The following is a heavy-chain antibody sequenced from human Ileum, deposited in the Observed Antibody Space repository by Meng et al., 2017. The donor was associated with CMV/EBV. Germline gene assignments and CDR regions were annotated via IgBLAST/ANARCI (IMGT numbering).Heavy chain of an antibody. CDR1: GFACSGSA. Sequence: SGFACSGSAMGWVRQAAGKGQEWVGRIRSKANSYATAYAASVKGRFTISRDDSKNTAYLQMNSLKTEDTAVYYCTRQDSSGYYSFDYWGQGTLVTVSS. CDR3: TRQDSSGYYSFDY. CDR2: IRSKANSYAT. J-gene: IGHJ4*02. V-gene: IGHV3-73*01. D-gene: IGHD3-22*01.